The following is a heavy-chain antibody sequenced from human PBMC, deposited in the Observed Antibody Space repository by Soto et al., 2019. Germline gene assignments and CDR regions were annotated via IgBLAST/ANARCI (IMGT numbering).Heavy chain of an antibody. CDR1: GGTFSSYA. CDR2: IIPIFGTA. J-gene: IGHJ4*02. Sequence: GASVKVSCKASGGTFSSYAISWVRQAPGQGLEWMGGIIPIFGTANYAQKFQGRVTITADESTSTAYMELSSLRSEDTAVYYCARDRFLEKAASIKRNHYYDSSGYYFPVQYFDYWGQGTLVTVLL. CDR3: ARDRFLEKAASIKRNHYYDSSGYYFPVQYFDY. D-gene: IGHD3-22*01. V-gene: IGHV1-69*13.